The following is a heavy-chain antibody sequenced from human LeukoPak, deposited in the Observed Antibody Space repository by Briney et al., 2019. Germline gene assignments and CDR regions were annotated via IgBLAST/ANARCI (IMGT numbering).Heavy chain of an antibody. V-gene: IGHV1-2*06. CDR2: ITPNSGGT. J-gene: IGHJ4*02. Sequence: ASVKVSCKASGYTFTVYYLHWVRQAPGQGLGWMGRITPNSGGTNYAQKFQGRVTMTRDTSISTAYMELSRLRSDDTAVYHCARVLVGATRFYYFDYWGQGTLVTVSS. CDR3: ARVLVGATRFYYFDY. D-gene: IGHD1-26*01. CDR1: GYTFTVYY.